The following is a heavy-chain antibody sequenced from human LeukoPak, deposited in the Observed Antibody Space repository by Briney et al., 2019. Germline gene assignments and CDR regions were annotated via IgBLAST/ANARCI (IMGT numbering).Heavy chain of an antibody. J-gene: IGHJ4*02. CDR3: ARDRRDGYNVLDY. CDR2: ISSFGGTI. D-gene: IGHD5-24*01. Sequence: GGSLRLSCVASGFTFSSYSMNWVRQAPGKGLEWISYISSFGGTIYYVDSVKGRFTISRDNAKNSLYLQMNSLRAEDTAMYYCARDRRDGYNVLDYWGQGTLVTVSS. V-gene: IGHV3-48*01. CDR1: GFTFSSYS.